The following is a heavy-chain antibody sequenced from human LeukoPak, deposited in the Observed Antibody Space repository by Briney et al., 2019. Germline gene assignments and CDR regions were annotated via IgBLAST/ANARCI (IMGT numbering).Heavy chain of an antibody. Sequence: PSETLSLTCTVSGVSISSNTYYWGWIRQPPGKGLEWIGGIYYSGITYYSPSLKSRVTISVDTSKNQFSLRLSSVTAADTAVFYCARHDSLQYNYGRGYFDYWGQGTLVTVSS. V-gene: IGHV4-39*01. J-gene: IGHJ4*02. CDR1: GVSISSNTYY. CDR2: IYYSGIT. CDR3: ARHDSLQYNYGRGYFDY. D-gene: IGHD5-18*01.